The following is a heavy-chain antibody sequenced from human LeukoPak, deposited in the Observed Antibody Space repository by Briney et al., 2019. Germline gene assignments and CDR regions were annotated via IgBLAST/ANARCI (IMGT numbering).Heavy chain of an antibody. J-gene: IGHJ4*02. CDR3: ARESIYDSSGYYPDY. Sequence: SQTLSLTCTVSGGSISSGDYYWSWIRQPPGKGLEWIGYIYYSGSTYYNPSLKSRVTISVDTSKNQFSLKLSSVTAADTAVYYCARESIYDSSGYYPDYWGQGTLVTVSS. D-gene: IGHD3-22*01. CDR2: IYYSGST. V-gene: IGHV4-30-4*01. CDR1: GGSISSGDYY.